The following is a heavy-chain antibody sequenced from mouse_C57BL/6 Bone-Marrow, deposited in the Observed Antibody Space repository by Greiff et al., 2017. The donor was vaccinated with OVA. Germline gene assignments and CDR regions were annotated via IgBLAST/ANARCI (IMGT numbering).Heavy chain of an antibody. CDR1: GFTFSSYG. J-gene: IGHJ3*01. D-gene: IGHD2-5*01. V-gene: IGHV5-6*01. CDR2: ISSGGSYT. CDR3: ARHAGGYSKPLAY. Sequence: EVQRVESGGDLVKPGGSLKLSCAASGFTFSSYGMSWVRQTPDKRLEWVATISSGGSYTYYPDSVKGRFTISRDNAKNTLYLQMSSLKSEDTAMYYCARHAGGYSKPLAYWGQGTLVTVSA.